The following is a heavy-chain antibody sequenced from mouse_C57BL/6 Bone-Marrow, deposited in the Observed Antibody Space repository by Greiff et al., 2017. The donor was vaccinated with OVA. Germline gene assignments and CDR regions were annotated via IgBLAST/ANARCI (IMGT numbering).Heavy chain of an antibody. CDR2: INSDGSAI. J-gene: IGHJ1*03. CDR3: MRYGSYWYFDV. CDR1: GFTFSGFW. V-gene: IGHV11-2*01. Sequence: EVHLVETGGGLVQPGGSRGLSCEGSGFTFSGFWMSWVRQTPGKTLEWIGDINSDGSAINYAPSIKDRFTIFRDNDNSTLYLQMSNVRSEDTATYFCMRYGSYWYFDVWGTGTTVTVSS. D-gene: IGHD1-1*01.